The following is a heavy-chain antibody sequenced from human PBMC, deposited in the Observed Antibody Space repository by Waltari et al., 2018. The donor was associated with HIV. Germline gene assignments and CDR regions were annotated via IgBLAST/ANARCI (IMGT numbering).Heavy chain of an antibody. D-gene: IGHD4-17*01. J-gene: IGHJ4*02. CDR3: ARDGLTTSFFDY. CDR2: INPNSGGT. V-gene: IGHV1-2*02. CDR1: GYTFTGHY. Sequence: QVQLVQSGAEVKKPGTSMKVSCKDSGYTFTGHYMPWVRQAPGQGLEWMGWINPNSGGTNYAQKFQGRVTMTRDTSISTAYMELSRLRSDDTAVYYCARDGLTTSFFDYWGQGTLVTVSS.